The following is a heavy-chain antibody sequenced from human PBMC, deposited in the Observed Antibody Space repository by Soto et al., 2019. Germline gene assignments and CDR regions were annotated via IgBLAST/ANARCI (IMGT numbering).Heavy chain of an antibody. CDR3: TRSTHAMNGASHYMALDYDLVTGLDV. CDR1: GASITSGDW. D-gene: IGHD3-16*01. Sequence: QVQLQESGPRLVRPSGALSLTCSVSGASITSGDWWTWVRQSPGKGLEWIGEISDRGSAYSNPSLQSRVSLSVGKSQNQFSLRLTSVTAAHTAIYYCTRSTHAMNGASHYMALDYDLVTGLDVCGPGTTVTVSS. V-gene: IGHV4-4*02. J-gene: IGHJ6*02. CDR2: ISDRGSA.